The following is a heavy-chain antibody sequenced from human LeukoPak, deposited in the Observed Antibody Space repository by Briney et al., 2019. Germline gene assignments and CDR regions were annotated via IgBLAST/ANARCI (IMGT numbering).Heavy chain of an antibody. CDR2: ISGSGGST. CDR1: GFTFSSYA. Sequence: GGSLRLSRAASGFTFSSYAMSWVRQAPGKGLEWVSAISGSGGSTYYADSVKGHFTISRDNSKNTLYLQMNSLRAEDTAVYYCAKGKDDSSGWYFYWGQGTLVTVSS. CDR3: AKGKDDSSGWYFY. V-gene: IGHV3-23*01. J-gene: IGHJ4*02. D-gene: IGHD6-19*01.